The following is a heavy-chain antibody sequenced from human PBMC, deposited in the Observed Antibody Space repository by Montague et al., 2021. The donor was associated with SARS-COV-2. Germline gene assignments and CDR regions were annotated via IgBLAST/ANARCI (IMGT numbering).Heavy chain of an antibody. CDR3: ARGGGYYNYGLDV. V-gene: IGHV4-59*01. Sequence: SETLSLTCTASGGSISNYYWSWIRQPPGRGLEWIGYIYYSGSTDYSPSLKSRVTISLDTSKNQFSLKVTSVTAADTAVYYCARGGGYYNYGLDVWGPGTTATVSS. CDR1: GGSISNYY. J-gene: IGHJ6*02. CDR2: IYYSGST. D-gene: IGHD3-22*01.